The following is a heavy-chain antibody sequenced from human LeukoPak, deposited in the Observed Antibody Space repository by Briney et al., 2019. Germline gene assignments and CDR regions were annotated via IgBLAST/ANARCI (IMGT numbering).Heavy chain of an antibody. V-gene: IGHV3-23*01. J-gene: IGHJ4*02. CDR2: ISGSGYNI. CDR3: AKKGGYCSTTTCYSPYDY. D-gene: IGHD2-2*02. CDR1: GFTFSTYA. Sequence: PGGSLRLSCAGSGFTFSTYALSWVRQAPGKGLEWVSSISGSGYNIYYADSVKGRFTISRDDSKNTLFLQMNSLRSEDTAVYFCAKKGGYCSTTTCYSPYDYWGQGTLVTVSS.